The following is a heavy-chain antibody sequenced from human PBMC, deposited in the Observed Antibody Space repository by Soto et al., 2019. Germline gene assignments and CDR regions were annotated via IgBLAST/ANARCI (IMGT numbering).Heavy chain of an antibody. CDR1: GFSLSSDDVG. V-gene: IGHV2-5*02. CDR3: ARSKYSISSFDY. D-gene: IGHD6-6*01. J-gene: IGHJ4*02. Sequence: SGPTLVNPTQTLTLTCTFSGFSLSSDDVGVGWIRQPPGKALDWLAVIYWDDDKRYSPSLKSRLTITKDTSKNQVLLTMTNMDPVDTATYFCARSKYSISSFDYWGQGALVTVSS. CDR2: IYWDDDK.